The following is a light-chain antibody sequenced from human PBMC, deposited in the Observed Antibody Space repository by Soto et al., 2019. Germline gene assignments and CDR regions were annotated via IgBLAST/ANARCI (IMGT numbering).Light chain of an antibody. Sequence: DITLTQSPSSVSASVGDRVTITCRASQGLTNLLAWYQQRPGKAPTLLIYDRSSLQTGDPSRFSDSGYGTIVTLTIINLQTEDSGTYYCQHANNFLFTFGPGTKVEIK. CDR3: QHANNFLFT. CDR2: DRS. CDR1: QGLTNL. V-gene: IGKV1-12*01. J-gene: IGKJ3*01.